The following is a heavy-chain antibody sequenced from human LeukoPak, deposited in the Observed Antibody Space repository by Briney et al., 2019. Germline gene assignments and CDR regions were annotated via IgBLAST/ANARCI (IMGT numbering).Heavy chain of an antibody. CDR1: GFTFNNFF. D-gene: IGHD6-19*01. CDR2: ISGSGSAT. V-gene: IGHV3-23*01. CDR3: AKDGGIAVAGTFDY. Sequence: GGSLRLSCAASGFTFNNFFMNWVRQAPGKGLEWVAAISGSGSATFYPDSVKGRFTVSRDNRENTLYLQMNSLRAEDTAVYYCAKDGGIAVAGTFDYWGQGTLVTVSS. J-gene: IGHJ4*02.